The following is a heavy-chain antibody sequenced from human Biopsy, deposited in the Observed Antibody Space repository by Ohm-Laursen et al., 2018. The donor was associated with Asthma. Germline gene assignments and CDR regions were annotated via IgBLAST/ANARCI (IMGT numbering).Heavy chain of an antibody. D-gene: IGHD3-22*01. CDR3: ARQSGQDYGDSSGFDI. J-gene: IGHJ3*02. Sequence: RSLRLSCAASGFVFSQCGMHWVRQGPGKGLEWVALVSSDGRNKYYEDSVKGRFTISRDNSRNRLYLQINRLTVEDSAVYFCARQSGQDYGDSSGFDIWGQGTKVAVSS. CDR2: VSSDGRNK. CDR1: GFVFSQCG. V-gene: IGHV3-30*03.